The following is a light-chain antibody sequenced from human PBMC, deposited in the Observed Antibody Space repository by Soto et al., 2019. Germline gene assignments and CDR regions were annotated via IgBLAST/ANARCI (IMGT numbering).Light chain of an antibody. J-gene: IGLJ3*02. CDR3: SSYTGSSTS. CDR1: RSDIGSYNL. CDR2: DVS. Sequence: QSALTQPASVSGSPGQSITISCTGTRSDIGSYNLVSWYQQHPGKAPKLIIYDVSFLPSGISDRFSGSKSGNTASLTISGLQAEDEADYFCSSYTGSSTSFGGGTKVTVL. V-gene: IGLV2-14*02.